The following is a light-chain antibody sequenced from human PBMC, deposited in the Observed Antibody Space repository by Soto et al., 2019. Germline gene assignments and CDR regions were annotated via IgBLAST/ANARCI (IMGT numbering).Light chain of an antibody. J-gene: IGLJ2*01. Sequence: QSVRTQPASLSGSPGQSITISCTGTSSDVGAYNFVSWYQQHPGKAPKLMIYDVTNRPSGVSSRFSGSKSGNTASLAISGLQAEDEADYYCSSYTTSNTLVFGGGTQLT. CDR2: DVT. CDR1: SSDVGAYNF. V-gene: IGLV2-14*03. CDR3: SSYTTSNTLV.